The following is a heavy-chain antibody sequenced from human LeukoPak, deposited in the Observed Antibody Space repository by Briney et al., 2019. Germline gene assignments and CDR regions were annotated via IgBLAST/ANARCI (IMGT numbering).Heavy chain of an antibody. CDR1: GFTLSIYW. Sequence: GGSLRLSCVGSGFTLSIYWMYWIRQSPGKGLLWVARINPDGSIADYTDSVKGRFTISRDNVKNTLYLQMNSLRAEDTAVYYCVREGFFDYWGQGALVTVSS. J-gene: IGHJ4*02. V-gene: IGHV3-74*01. CDR2: INPDGSIA. CDR3: VREGFFDY.